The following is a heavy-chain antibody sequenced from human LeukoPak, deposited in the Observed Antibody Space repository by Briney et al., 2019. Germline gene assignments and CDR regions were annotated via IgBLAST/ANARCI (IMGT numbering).Heavy chain of an antibody. CDR1: GFTFSSYG. Sequence: GGSLRLSCAASGFTFSSYGMNWVRQAPGKGLEWVSSISSSSSYIYYADSVKGRFTISRDNAKNSLYLQMNSLRAEDTAVYYCARDPPSHYYGMDVWGQGTTVTVSS. CDR3: ARDPPSHYYGMDV. CDR2: ISSSSSYI. V-gene: IGHV3-21*01. J-gene: IGHJ6*02. D-gene: IGHD6-6*01.